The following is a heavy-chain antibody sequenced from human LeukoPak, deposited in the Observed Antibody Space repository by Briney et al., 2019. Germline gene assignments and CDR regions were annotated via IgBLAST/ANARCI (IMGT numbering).Heavy chain of an antibody. Sequence: GSLRLSCAASGFTFSSYWMNWVRQAPGKGLVWVSRIASDGSSTTYADSVKGRFSISRDNAKNTLYLQMNSLRVEDTAVYYCARDINRIGMAIFDWGQGTMVTVSS. V-gene: IGHV3-74*01. CDR1: GFTFSSYW. D-gene: IGHD3-3*01. CDR2: IASDGSST. J-gene: IGHJ3*01. CDR3: ARDINRIGMAIFD.